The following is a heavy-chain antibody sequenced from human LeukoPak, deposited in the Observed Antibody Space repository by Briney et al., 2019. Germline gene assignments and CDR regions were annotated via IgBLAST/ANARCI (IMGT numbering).Heavy chain of an antibody. J-gene: IGHJ3*02. D-gene: IGHD6-13*01. CDR3: ARERYSTIQNDALDI. CDR2: ISGSGGST. CDR1: GFTFSSYG. V-gene: IGHV3-23*01. Sequence: GGSLRLSCAASGFTFSSYGMSWVRQAPGKGLEWVSAISGSGGSTYYADSVKGRFTISRDNSKNTLYLQMNSLRAEDTAVYYCARERYSTIQNDALDIWGQGTMVTVSS.